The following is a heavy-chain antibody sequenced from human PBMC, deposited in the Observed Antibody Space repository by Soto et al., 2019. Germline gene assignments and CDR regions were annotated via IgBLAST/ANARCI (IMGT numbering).Heavy chain of an antibody. CDR2: INSDGSST. CDR3: ASLDCSSTSCHDY. J-gene: IGHJ4*02. D-gene: IGHD2-2*01. Sequence: EVQLVESGGGLVQPGGSLRLSCAASGFTFSSYWMHWVRRAPGKGLVWVSRINSDGSSTSYADSVKGRFTISRDNAKNTLYLQMNSLRAEDTAVYYCASLDCSSTSCHDYWVQGTLVTVSS. CDR1: GFTFSSYW. V-gene: IGHV3-74*01.